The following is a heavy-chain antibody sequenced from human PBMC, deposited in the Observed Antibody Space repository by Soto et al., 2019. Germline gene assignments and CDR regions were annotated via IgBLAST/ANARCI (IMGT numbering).Heavy chain of an antibody. J-gene: IGHJ4*02. CDR1: GASVSSGTYY. Sequence: SETLSLTCTVLGASVSSGTYYWSWIRQPPGKGLEWVGHIYYTGATSYNTSLNQRVSISVETSKNHFSLQLTSVTGADTAVYFCARGAGFSYASTWFDMGGQGPLVTVSS. CDR3: ARGAGFSYASTWFDM. V-gene: IGHV4-61*03. D-gene: IGHD5-18*01. CDR2: IYYTGAT.